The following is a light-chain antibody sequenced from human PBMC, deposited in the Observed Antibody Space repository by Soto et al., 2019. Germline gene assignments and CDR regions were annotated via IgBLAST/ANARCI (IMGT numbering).Light chain of an antibody. CDR1: QSISNW. CDR3: QQYNSYRA. V-gene: IGKV1-5*03. CDR2: KAS. J-gene: IGKJ5*01. Sequence: DIQMTQSPSTLSASVGDRFTITCRASQSISNWLAWHQQKPGKAPKLLIYKASNLESGVPSRFSGSGSGTEFTLTISSLQPDDFATYYCQQYNSYRAFGQGTRLEIK.